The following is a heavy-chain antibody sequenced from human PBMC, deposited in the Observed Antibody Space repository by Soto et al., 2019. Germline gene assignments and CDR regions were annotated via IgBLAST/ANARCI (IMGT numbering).Heavy chain of an antibody. CDR2: INHSGST. V-gene: IGHV4-34*01. J-gene: IGHJ3*02. CDR3: ARRVRGVNDAFDT. Sequence: PSETLSLTCAVYGGSFSDYYWSWIRQPPGKGLEWIGEINHSGSTDYNPSLKSRVTISVDTSKNQFSLNLGSVTAADTAVYYCARRVRGVNDAFDTWGQGTMVTVSS. CDR1: GGSFSDYY. D-gene: IGHD3-10*01.